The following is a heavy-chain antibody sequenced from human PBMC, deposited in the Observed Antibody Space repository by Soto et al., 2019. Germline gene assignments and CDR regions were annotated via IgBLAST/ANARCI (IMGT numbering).Heavy chain of an antibody. D-gene: IGHD4-4*01. CDR2: ISASGGST. J-gene: IGHJ4*02. CDR1: GFTFSSYA. CDR3: AARRDGYSYHDS. Sequence: RGSLRLSCAASGFTFSSYAITWVRQAPGKGLEWVSTISASGGSTYYADSVKGRFAISRDNSKNTLYLQMNSLRAEDTAVYYCAARRDGYSYHDSWGQGTLVTVSS. V-gene: IGHV3-23*01.